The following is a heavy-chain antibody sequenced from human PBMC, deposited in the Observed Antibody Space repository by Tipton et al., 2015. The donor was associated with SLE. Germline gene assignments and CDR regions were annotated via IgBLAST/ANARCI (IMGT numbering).Heavy chain of an antibody. D-gene: IGHD3-10*01. J-gene: IGHJ3*02. V-gene: IGHV3-74*01. CDR1: GFTFSSYW. CDR2: INSDGSST. CDR3: ARDFSMVRGADAFDI. Sequence: SLRLSCAASGFTFSSYWMHWVRQAPGKGLVWVSRINSDGSSTSYADSVKGRFTISRDNAKNSLYLQMNSLRAEDTAVYYCARDFSMVRGADAFDIWGQGTMVTVSS.